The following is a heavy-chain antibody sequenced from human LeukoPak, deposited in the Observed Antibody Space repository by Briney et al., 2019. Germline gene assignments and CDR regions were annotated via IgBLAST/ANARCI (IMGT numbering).Heavy chain of an antibody. J-gene: IGHJ4*02. CDR1: GGSISSGGYS. D-gene: IGHD2-8*02. CDR3: ARDLFLVPDY. Sequence: SETLSLTCAVSGGSISSGGYSWSWIRQPPGKGLEWIGYIYHSGSTNYNPSLKSRVTISVDKSKNQFSLKLSSVTAADTAVYYCARDLFLVPDYWGQGTLVTVSS. V-gene: IGHV4-30-2*01. CDR2: IYHSGST.